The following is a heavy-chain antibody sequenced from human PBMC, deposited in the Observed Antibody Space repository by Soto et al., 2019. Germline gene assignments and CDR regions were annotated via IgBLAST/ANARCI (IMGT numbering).Heavy chain of an antibody. CDR2: VTPYKADT. V-gene: IGHV1-18*04. CDR3: ATDGPSNSGNLYAFDI. CDR1: GYTLTNYG. D-gene: IGHD5-12*01. Sequence: ASVKVSCKASGYTLTNYGVTWVRQAPGQGLEWLGRVTPYKADTNSAQNLQGRVTMATDTSTNTAYLELRSLRSDDTAVYFCATDGPSNSGNLYAFDIWGQGPMVTVSS. J-gene: IGHJ3*02.